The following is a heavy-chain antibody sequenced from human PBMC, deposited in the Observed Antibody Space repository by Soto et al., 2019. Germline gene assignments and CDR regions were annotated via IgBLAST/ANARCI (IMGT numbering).Heavy chain of an antibody. Sequence: SETLSLTCTVSGGSISSYYWTWIRQPPGKGLEWIGYIENSGSTNYNPSLKSRVTISVDTSKNQFSLKLSSVTAADTAVYYCARRYGASFDYWGQGTLVTVSS. CDR1: GGSISSYY. CDR3: ARRYGASFDY. D-gene: IGHD4-17*01. CDR2: IENSGST. V-gene: IGHV4-59*01. J-gene: IGHJ4*02.